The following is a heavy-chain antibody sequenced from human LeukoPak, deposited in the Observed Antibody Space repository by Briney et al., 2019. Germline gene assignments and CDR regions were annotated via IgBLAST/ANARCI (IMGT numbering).Heavy chain of an antibody. CDR1: GFTVSNNY. CDR3: AKMGILWFGELSPGDAFDI. CDR2: IRYDGSNK. J-gene: IGHJ3*02. V-gene: IGHV3-30*02. Sequence: GGSLRLSCAASGFTVSNNYMSWVRQAPGKGLEWVAFIRYDGSNKYYADSVKGRFTISRDNSKNTLYLQMNSLRAEDTAVYYCAKMGILWFGELSPGDAFDIWGQGTMVTVSS. D-gene: IGHD3-10*01.